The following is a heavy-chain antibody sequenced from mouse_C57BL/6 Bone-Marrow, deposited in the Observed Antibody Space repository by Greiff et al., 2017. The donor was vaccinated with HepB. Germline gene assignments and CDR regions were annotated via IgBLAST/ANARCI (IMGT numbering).Heavy chain of an antibody. CDR3: AREALDRFAY. CDR2: INPSTGGT. V-gene: IGHV1-42*01. CDR1: GYSFTGYY. Sequence: EVQLQQSGPELVKPGASVKISCKASGYSFTGYYMNWVKQSPEKSLEWIGEINPSTGGTTYNQKFKAKATLTVDKSSSTAYMQLKSLTSEDSAVYYCAREALDRFAYWGQGTLVTVSA. D-gene: IGHD1-3*01. J-gene: IGHJ3*01.